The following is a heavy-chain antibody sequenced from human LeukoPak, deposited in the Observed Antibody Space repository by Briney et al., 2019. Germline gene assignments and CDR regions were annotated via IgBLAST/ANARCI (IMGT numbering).Heavy chain of an antibody. CDR1: GGSLSSSSYY. CDR3: ARTSLERVQYNWFDP. CDR2: IYYSGST. J-gene: IGHJ5*02. D-gene: IGHD1-1*01. Sequence: SETLSLTCTVSGGSLSSSSYYWGWLRQPPGRGLEWIGYIYYSGSTNYNPSLKSRVTISVDTSKNQFSLKLSSVTAADTAVYYCARTSLERVQYNWFDPWGQGTLVTVSS. V-gene: IGHV4-61*01.